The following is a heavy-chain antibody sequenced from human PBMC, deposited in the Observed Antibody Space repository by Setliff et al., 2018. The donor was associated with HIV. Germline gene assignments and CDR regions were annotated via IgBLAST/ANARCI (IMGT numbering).Heavy chain of an antibody. CDR3: ARLPRIALSGTFGWFDP. D-gene: IGHD6-19*01. V-gene: IGHV4-59*08. Sequence: SETLSLTCTVSGDSFNNYYCSWIRQLPGKGLEWIAYMSYSGGANYNPSLKSRVTISVDTSKGQFSLRLSSVTAADTAVYYSARLPRIALSGTFGWFDPWGQGTLGTVS. CDR2: MSYSGGA. CDR1: GDSFNNYY. J-gene: IGHJ5*02.